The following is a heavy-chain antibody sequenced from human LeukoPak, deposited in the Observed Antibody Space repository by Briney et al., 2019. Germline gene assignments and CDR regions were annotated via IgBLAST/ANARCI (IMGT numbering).Heavy chain of an antibody. CDR3: ARGPYNDILTGYFFDY. D-gene: IGHD3-9*01. CDR2: ISSSSSYI. J-gene: IGHJ4*02. Sequence: GGSLRLSCAASGFTFSSYSTNWVRQAPGKGLEWVSSISSSSSYIYYADSLKGRFTISRGNAKNSLYLQMNSLRAEDTAVYYCARGPYNDILTGYFFDYWGQGTLVTVSS. CDR1: GFTFSSYS. V-gene: IGHV3-21*01.